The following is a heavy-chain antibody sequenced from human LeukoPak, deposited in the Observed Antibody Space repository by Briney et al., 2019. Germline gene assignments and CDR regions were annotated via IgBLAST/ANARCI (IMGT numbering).Heavy chain of an antibody. CDR1: GFTFSSYW. Sequence: GGSLRLSCAASGFTFSSYWMTWVRQAPGKGLEWVASIKEDGSVKSYVDSVKGRFTIPRDNAKNSLYLQMNSLRAEDTAVYYCARDGYDILTGRSHYGMDVWGQGTTVTVSS. V-gene: IGHV3-7*01. CDR3: ARDGYDILTGRSHYGMDV. D-gene: IGHD3-9*01. CDR2: IKEDGSVK. J-gene: IGHJ6*02.